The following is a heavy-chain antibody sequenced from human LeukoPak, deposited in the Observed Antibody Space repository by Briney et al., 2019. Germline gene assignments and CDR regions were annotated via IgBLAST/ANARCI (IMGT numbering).Heavy chain of an antibody. CDR3: ARAPGYSYGSYYHYGMDV. CDR2: IWYDGSNK. V-gene: IGHV3-33*01. D-gene: IGHD5-18*01. J-gene: IGHJ6*02. Sequence: GRSLRLSCAASGFTFSSYGMHWVRQAPGKGLEWVAVIWYDGSNKYYADSVKGRFTISRDNSKNTLYLQMNSLRVEDTAVYYCARAPGYSYGSYYHYGMDVWGQGTTVTVSS. CDR1: GFTFSSYG.